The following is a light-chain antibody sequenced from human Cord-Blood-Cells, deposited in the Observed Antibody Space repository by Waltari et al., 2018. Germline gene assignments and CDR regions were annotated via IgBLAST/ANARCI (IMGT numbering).Light chain of an antibody. CDR2: AAS. J-gene: IGKJ3*01. CDR3: QQSYSTPFT. Sequence: DIQMTQSPYSLSASVGDRVTITCRASQSISSYLNWDQQKPGKAPKLLIYAASSLQSGVPSRFSGSGSWTDFTLTISSLQPEDFATYFCQQSYSTPFTFCPGTKVDIK. CDR1: QSISSY. V-gene: IGKV1-39*01.